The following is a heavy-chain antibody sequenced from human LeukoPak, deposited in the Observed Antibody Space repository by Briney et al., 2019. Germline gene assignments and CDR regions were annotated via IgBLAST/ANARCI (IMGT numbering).Heavy chain of an antibody. CDR1: GGSISSGGYY. D-gene: IGHD2-15*01. V-gene: IGHV4-31*03. CDR3: ARRFGSGKRHDY. Sequence: PSQTLSLTCTVSGGSISSGGYYWSWIRQHPGKGLEWIGYIYYSGSTYYNPSLKSRVTISVDTSKNQFSLKLSSVTAADTAVYYCARRFGSGKRHDYWGQGTLVTVSS. CDR2: IYYSGST. J-gene: IGHJ4*02.